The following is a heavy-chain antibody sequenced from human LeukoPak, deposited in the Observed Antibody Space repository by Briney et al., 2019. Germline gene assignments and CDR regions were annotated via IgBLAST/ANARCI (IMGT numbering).Heavy chain of an antibody. V-gene: IGHV4-38-2*02. D-gene: IGHD3-3*01. CDR1: GYSISSGYY. J-gene: IGHJ3*02. Sequence: SETLSLTCTVSGYSISSGYYWDWIRLPPGKCLEWVATIYHNGNTYYNPSLRSRVTISADPSNHQFSLHLTSATAADSGLYYCARGPYYDFWSDPIRAFDIWGHGTMVTVSS. CDR2: IYHNGNT. CDR3: ARGPYYDFWSDPIRAFDI.